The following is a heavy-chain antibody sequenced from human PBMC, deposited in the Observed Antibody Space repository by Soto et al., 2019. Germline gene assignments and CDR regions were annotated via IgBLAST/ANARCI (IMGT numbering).Heavy chain of an antibody. J-gene: IGHJ4*02. CDR1: GFTFSDAW. D-gene: IGHD1-7*01. CDR3: TSHDVTERNFVPY. CDR2: IKSKAYGGTT. V-gene: IGHV3-15*07. Sequence: EVQLVESGGGLVKPGGSLRLSCAASGFTFSDAWMNWARQAPGKGLEWVGRIKSKAYGGTTDYSAPVKGRFTISRDDSTATMYLQMNSLETEDTGVYYCTSHDVTERNFVPYWGQGTLVTVSS.